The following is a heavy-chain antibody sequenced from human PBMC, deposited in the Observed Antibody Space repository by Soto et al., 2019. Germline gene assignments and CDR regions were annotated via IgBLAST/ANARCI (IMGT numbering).Heavy chain of an antibody. CDR1: GFSLSNARMG. J-gene: IGHJ6*02. Sequence: QVTLKESGPVLVKPTETLTLTCTVSGFSLSNARMGVSWIRQPPGKALEWLAHIFSNDEKSYSTSLKSRLTTPKDTSRGQVVLTRTNRDPLDTAPYYCARIKITMVRGFMGGAGYYYYGMDVWGQGTTVTVSS. D-gene: IGHD3-10*01. CDR2: IFSNDEK. V-gene: IGHV2-26*01. CDR3: ARIKITMVRGFMGGAGYYYYGMDV.